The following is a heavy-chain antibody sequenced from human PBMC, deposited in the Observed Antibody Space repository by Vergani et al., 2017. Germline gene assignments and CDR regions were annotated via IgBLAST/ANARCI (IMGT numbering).Heavy chain of an antibody. V-gene: IGHV3-23*04. J-gene: IGHJ5*02. CDR3: ARDLHDTAIEYASGVWFDP. CDR1: GFTFSSYS. CDR2: ISGSGGST. Sequence: EVQLVESGGGLVKPGGSLRLSCAASGFTFSSYSMSWVRQAPGKGLEWVSAISGSGGSTYYADSVKGRFTISRDNSKNTLYLQMNSLRAEDTAVYYCARDLHDTAIEYASGVWFDPWGQGTLVTVSS. D-gene: IGHD5-18*01.